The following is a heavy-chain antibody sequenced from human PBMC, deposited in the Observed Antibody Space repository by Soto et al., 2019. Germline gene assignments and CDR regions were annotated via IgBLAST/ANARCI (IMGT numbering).Heavy chain of an antibody. Sequence: SVKVSCKASGGTFSSYAISWVRQAPGQGLEWMGGIIPIFGTANYAQKFQGRVTITADESTSTAYMELSSLRSEDTAVYYCARGADCSGGSCYITHPDYHYSGMDVWGQGTTVTVSS. V-gene: IGHV1-69*13. J-gene: IGHJ6*02. CDR2: IIPIFGTA. D-gene: IGHD2-15*01. CDR1: GGTFSSYA. CDR3: ARGADCSGGSCYITHPDYHYSGMDV.